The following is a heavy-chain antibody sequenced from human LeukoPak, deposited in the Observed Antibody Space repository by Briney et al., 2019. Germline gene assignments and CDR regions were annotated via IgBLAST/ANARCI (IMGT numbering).Heavy chain of an antibody. CDR3: ARGTRRDKYYFDY. CDR2: IYYSGST. Sequence: SETLSLTCTVSGGSISSSSYYWGWIRQPPGKGLEWIGSIYYSGSTYYNPSLKSRVTISVDTSKNQSSLKLSSVTAADTAVYYCARGTRRDKYYFDYWGQGTLVTVSS. CDR1: GGSISSSSYY. D-gene: IGHD5-24*01. J-gene: IGHJ4*02. V-gene: IGHV4-39*01.